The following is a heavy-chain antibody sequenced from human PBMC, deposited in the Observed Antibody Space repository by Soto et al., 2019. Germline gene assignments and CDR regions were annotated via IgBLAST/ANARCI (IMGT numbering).Heavy chain of an antibody. V-gene: IGHV5-51*01. J-gene: IGHJ4*02. CDR1: GYSFTNYW. D-gene: IGHD2-15*01. CDR2: IYPGDSDT. CDR3: ARLGRGYCYDGSCDTPH. Sequence: RGESLKISCEGSGYSFTNYWIGWVRQMPEKGLEWMGIIYPGDSDTRYSPSFQGQVTISADKSISTAYLQWSSLKASDTAIYYCARLGRGYCYDGSCDTPHWGQGTLVTGS.